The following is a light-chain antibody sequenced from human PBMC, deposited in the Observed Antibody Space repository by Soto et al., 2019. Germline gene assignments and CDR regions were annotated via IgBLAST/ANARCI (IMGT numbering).Light chain of an antibody. CDR1: QSLLHNNGYNY. CDR2: LGS. V-gene: IGKV2-28*01. Sequence: DIVMTQSPLSLPVTPGEPASISCRSSQSLLHNNGYNYLDWYLQKPGQSPQLLIYLGSNRASGVPGRFSGSGSGTDFTLKISRVEAEDVGVYYCMQALRTQWTFGQGTTGDIK. J-gene: IGKJ1*01. CDR3: MQALRTQWT.